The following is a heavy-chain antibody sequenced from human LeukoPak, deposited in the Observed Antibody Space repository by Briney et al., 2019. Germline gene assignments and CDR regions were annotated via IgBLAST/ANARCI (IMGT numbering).Heavy chain of an antibody. CDR3: ARAYCGGDCYRGSYYFDY. J-gene: IGHJ4*02. V-gene: IGHV1-69*01. Sequence: GALVKVSCKASGGTFSSYAISWVRQAPGQGLEWMGGIIPIFGTANYAQKFQGRVTITADESTSTAYMELSSLRSEDTAVYYCARAYCGGDCYRGSYYFDYWGQGTLVTVSS. CDR1: GGTFSSYA. CDR2: IIPIFGTA. D-gene: IGHD2-21*02.